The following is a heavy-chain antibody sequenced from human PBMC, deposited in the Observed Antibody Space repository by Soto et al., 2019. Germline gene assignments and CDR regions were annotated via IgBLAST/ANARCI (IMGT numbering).Heavy chain of an antibody. D-gene: IGHD6-13*01. CDR2: INRDGSEI. CDR3: ARGGYSSSWYWKD. J-gene: IGHJ4*02. V-gene: IGHV3-7*01. Sequence: EVQLVESGGGLVQPGGSLRLSCAASGFSFSSCWMSWVRQAPGKGPEWVANINRDGSEIYYVDSVKGRFTISRDSAKNSLYLQMNSLRAEDTAVYYCARGGYSSSWYWKDWGQGTLVTASS. CDR1: GFSFSSCW.